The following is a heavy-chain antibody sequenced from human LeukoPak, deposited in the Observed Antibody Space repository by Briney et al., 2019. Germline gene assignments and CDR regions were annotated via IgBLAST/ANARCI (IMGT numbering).Heavy chain of an antibody. J-gene: IGHJ3*02. CDR1: GGTFSSYA. V-gene: IGHV1-69*05. CDR3: ARRVERYCSSTSCPWDAFDI. D-gene: IGHD2-2*01. CDR2: IIPIFGTA. Sequence: ASVKVSCKASGGTFSSYAISWVRQAPGQGLEWMGGIIPIFGTANYAQKFQGRVTITTDESTSTAYMELSSLRSEDTAVYYCARRVERYCSSTSCPWDAFDIWGQGTMVTVSS.